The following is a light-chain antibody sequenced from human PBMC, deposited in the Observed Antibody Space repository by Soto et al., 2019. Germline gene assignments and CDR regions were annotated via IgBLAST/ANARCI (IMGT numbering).Light chain of an antibody. Sequence: EIVMTQSPDTLSVSPGDSATLSCRASESVGTNVAWFQQRPGQAPRLLIYGASTRVAGIPARFSGSGSETEFTLTISSLQSEDFAIYHCQQWIRWTFGQGTRLELK. CDR2: GAS. CDR3: QQWIRWT. CDR1: ESVGTN. J-gene: IGKJ1*01. V-gene: IGKV3-15*01.